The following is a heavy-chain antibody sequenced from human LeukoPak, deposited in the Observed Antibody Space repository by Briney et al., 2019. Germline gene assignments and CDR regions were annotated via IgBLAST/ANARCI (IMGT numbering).Heavy chain of an antibody. Sequence: GGSLRLSCAASGFTVSSNYMSWVRQAPGKGLEWVSVIYSGGSTYYADSVKGRFTISRDNSKNTLYLQMNSLRAEDTAVYYCAADQGGSYWYFDLWGRGTLVTVSS. CDR3: AADQGGSYWYFDL. J-gene: IGHJ2*01. D-gene: IGHD2-15*01. CDR1: GFTVSSNY. V-gene: IGHV3-53*01. CDR2: IYSGGST.